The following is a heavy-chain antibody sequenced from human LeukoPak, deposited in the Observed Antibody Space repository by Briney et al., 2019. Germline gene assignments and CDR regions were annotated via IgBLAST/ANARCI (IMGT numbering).Heavy chain of an antibody. Sequence: SETLSLTCTVSGGSISNYYWSWMRQPAGKGLEWIGSVYYSGNTYYNPSLKSRVTISVATSKNQFSLKLSSVTAADTAVYYCAREPDYYGTSDYRDAFDIWGQGTLVTVSS. CDR3: AREPDYYGTSDYRDAFDI. D-gene: IGHD3-22*01. CDR2: VYYSGNT. V-gene: IGHV4-4*07. J-gene: IGHJ3*02. CDR1: GGSISNYY.